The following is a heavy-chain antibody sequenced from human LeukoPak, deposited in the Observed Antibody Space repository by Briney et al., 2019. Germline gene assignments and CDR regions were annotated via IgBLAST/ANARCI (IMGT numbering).Heavy chain of an antibody. Sequence: SQTLSLTCAISGDSVSSNSAAWNWIRQSPSRGLEWLGRTYYRSKWYNDYAVSVKSRITINPDTSKNQFSLQLNSVTPEDTAVYYCARGLGYSSGWYTFGWFDPWGQGTLVTVSS. CDR2: TYYRSKWYN. D-gene: IGHD6-19*01. V-gene: IGHV6-1*01. J-gene: IGHJ5*02. CDR1: GDSVSSNSAA. CDR3: ARGLGYSSGWYTFGWFDP.